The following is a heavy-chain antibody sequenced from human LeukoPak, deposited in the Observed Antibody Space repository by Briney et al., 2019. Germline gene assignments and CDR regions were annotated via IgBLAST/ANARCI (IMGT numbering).Heavy chain of an antibody. V-gene: IGHV4-59*01. CDR3: AEIPRD. CDR2: IYDSGTSATT. J-gene: IGHJ4*02. CDR1: GGSISSYY. Sequence: PSETLSLTCTVSGGSISSYYWSWIRQPPGKEPEWIAYIYDSGTSATTDYNASLKSRVTISMDTSKRQFSLRLDSVTAADTAVYYCAEIPRDWGQGTLVTVSS.